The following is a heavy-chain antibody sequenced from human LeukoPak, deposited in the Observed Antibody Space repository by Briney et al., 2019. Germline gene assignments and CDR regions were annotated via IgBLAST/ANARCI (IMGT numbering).Heavy chain of an antibody. CDR3: ARDSRPPISIQLWSVNLFDP. V-gene: IGHV3-30*04. CDR1: GFTFNTYT. D-gene: IGHD5-18*01. J-gene: IGHJ5*02. Sequence: GGSLRLSCAASGFTFNTYTMHWLRQAPGTGLEWVAVISYDGNNEHYRESVKGRFTISRDNSKSTLYLQMNSLRPEDTGLYYCARDSRPPISIQLWSVNLFDPWGQGTLVTVSS. CDR2: ISYDGNNE.